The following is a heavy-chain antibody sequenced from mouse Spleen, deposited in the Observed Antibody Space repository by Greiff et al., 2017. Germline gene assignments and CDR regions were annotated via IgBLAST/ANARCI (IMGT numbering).Heavy chain of an antibody. V-gene: IGHV1-26*01. D-gene: IGHD1-1*01. CDR2: INPNNGGT. CDR1: GYTFTDYY. Sequence: VQLQQSGPELVKPGASVKISCKASGYTFTDYYMNWVKQSHGKSLEWIGDINPNNGGTSYNQKFKGKATLTVDKSSSTAYMELRSLTSEDSAVYYCAREEDYYGSSYDFDYWGQGTTLTVSS. J-gene: IGHJ2*01. CDR3: AREEDYYGSSYDFDY.